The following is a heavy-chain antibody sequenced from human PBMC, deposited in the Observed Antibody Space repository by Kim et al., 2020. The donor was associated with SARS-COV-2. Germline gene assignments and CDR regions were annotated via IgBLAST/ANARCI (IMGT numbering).Heavy chain of an antibody. D-gene: IGHD3-22*01. J-gene: IGHJ5*01. V-gene: IGHV4-34*01. CDR3: AGATGFSSGWFGF. Sequence: YNPSIKRRVTISVDTSNNQFSLKLTSWTAADTGVYYCAGATGFSSGWFGFWGQGTLVTVSS.